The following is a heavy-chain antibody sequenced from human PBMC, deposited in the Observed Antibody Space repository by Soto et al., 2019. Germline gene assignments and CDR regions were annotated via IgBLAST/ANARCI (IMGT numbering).Heavy chain of an antibody. CDR3: ARDRGRSCIGGTCPFDY. CDR1: CYSFPTYG. Sequence: SVKVSYKASCYSFPTYGITWVRQAPGQGLEWMGWISTYDGNTNYAQKLQGRVTMTKDTSTSTAYMELRSLRSDDTAVYYCARDRGRSCIGGTCPFDYWGQGTLVTVSS. D-gene: IGHD2-15*01. V-gene: IGHV1-18*01. CDR2: ISTYDGNT. J-gene: IGHJ4*02.